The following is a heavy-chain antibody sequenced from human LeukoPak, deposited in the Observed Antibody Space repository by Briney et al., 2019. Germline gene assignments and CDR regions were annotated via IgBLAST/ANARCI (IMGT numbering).Heavy chain of an antibody. CDR2: ISGPGTTT. D-gene: IGHD3-16*01. CDR1: GFTFSSYG. J-gene: IGHJ4*02. Sequence: GGSLRLSCAASGFTFSSYGMHWVRQAPGRGLEWVSGISGPGTTTYYADSVKGRFTISRDNSKNTLYLLMNSLRAEDTALYYCAKDLHYGAFGYWGQGTLVTVSS. V-gene: IGHV3-23*01. CDR3: AKDLHYGAFGY.